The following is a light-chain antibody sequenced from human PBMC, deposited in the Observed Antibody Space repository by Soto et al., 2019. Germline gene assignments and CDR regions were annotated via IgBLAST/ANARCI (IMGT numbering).Light chain of an antibody. V-gene: IGKV3-20*01. CDR3: QQVGSSPYP. CDR2: GAY. Sequence: EVVLTQSPGTLCLSPGERATLSCRASQRVSSSNLIWYQQKPGQAPRLLIYGAYTRATGIPDRFSGSGSGTDFTLTISRLEPEDFAVYSCQQVGSSPYPFGQGTRLEIK. CDR1: QRVSSSN. J-gene: IGKJ2*01.